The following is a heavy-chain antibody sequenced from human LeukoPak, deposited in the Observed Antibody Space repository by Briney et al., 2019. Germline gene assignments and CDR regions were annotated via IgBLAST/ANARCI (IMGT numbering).Heavy chain of an antibody. J-gene: IGHJ6*02. CDR2: INHSGST. CDR3: ARNILTGYFCGMDV. Sequence: SETLSLTCTVSGGSISSSSYYWSWIRQPPGKGLEWIGEINHSGSTNYNPSLKSRVTISVDTSKNQFSLKLSSVTAADTAVYYCARNILTGYFCGMDVWGQGTTVTVSS. V-gene: IGHV4-39*07. CDR1: GGSISSSSYY. D-gene: IGHD3-9*01.